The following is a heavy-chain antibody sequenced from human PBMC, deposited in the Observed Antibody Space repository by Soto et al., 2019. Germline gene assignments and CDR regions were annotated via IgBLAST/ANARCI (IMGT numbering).Heavy chain of an antibody. CDR1: GFTFSNAW. Sequence: SLRLSCAASGFTFSNAWMSWVRQAPGKGLEWVGRIKSKTDGGTTDYAAPVKGRFTISRDDSKNTLYLQMNSLKTEDTAVYYCTTSTAILYYYYGMDVWGQGTTVTVSS. V-gene: IGHV3-15*01. CDR3: TTSTAILYYYYGMDV. J-gene: IGHJ6*02. D-gene: IGHD2-21*02. CDR2: IKSKTDGGTT.